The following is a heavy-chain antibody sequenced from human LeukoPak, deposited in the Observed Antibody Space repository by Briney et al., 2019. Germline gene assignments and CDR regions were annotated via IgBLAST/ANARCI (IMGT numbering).Heavy chain of an antibody. D-gene: IGHD4-17*01. CDR3: TRGYGDYHRAFRMDV. CDR2: INPKSGGT. Sequence: GASVKVSCKPSGYTFTDHYMHWVRQAPGQGVEWMGWINPKSGGTNYAQNFRGRVTMTRDTSISTAYMELSSLRSDDTAVYYCTRGYGDYHRAFRMDVWGQGTTVTVSS. V-gene: IGHV1-2*02. CDR1: GYTFTDHY. J-gene: IGHJ6*02.